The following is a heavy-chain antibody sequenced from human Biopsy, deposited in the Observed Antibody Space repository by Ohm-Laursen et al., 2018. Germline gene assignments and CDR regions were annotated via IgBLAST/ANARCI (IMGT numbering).Heavy chain of an antibody. D-gene: IGHD5-18*01. CDR2: ILWDGDK. CDR3: ARDLFDQSWIHADYSSHGMDV. J-gene: IGHJ6*02. Sequence: PTQTLTLTCTFSGFSLSTSGMCVGWILQPPGKALEWLARILWDGDKYYSTSLKTRLTISRDTSKNQVVLTMTNMDPVDTATYYCARDLFDQSWIHADYSSHGMDVWGQGTTVTVSS. CDR1: GFSLSTSGMC. V-gene: IGHV2-70*11.